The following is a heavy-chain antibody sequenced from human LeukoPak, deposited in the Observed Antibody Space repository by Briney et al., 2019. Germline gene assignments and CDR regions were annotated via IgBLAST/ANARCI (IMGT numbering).Heavy chain of an antibody. CDR2: IYYSGST. Sequence: KPSETLSLTCTVSGGPISSYYWSWIRQPPGKGLEWIGYIYYSGSTNYNPSLKSRVTISVDTSKNQFSLKLSSVTAADTAVYYCARDVLAAPGTFNYWGQGALVTVSS. CDR3: ARDVLAAPGTFNY. J-gene: IGHJ4*02. D-gene: IGHD6-13*01. V-gene: IGHV4-59*12. CDR1: GGPISSYY.